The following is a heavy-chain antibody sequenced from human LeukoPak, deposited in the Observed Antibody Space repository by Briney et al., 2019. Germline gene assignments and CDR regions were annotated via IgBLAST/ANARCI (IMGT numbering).Heavy chain of an antibody. V-gene: IGHV4-31*03. D-gene: IGHD3-22*01. Sequence: PSETLSLTCTVSGGSISSGGYYWSWIRQHPGKGLEWIGYIYYSGSTYYNPSLKSRVTISVDTSKNQFSLKLSSVTAADTAVYYCASQKNRSGYWFYFDYWGQGTLVTVSS. CDR1: GGSISSGGYY. CDR3: ASQKNRSGYWFYFDY. CDR2: IYYSGST. J-gene: IGHJ4*02.